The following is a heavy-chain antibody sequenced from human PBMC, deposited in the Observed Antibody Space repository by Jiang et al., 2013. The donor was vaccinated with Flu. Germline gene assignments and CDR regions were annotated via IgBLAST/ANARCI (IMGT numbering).Heavy chain of an antibody. CDR3: ASQVGYSYGNDAFDI. J-gene: IGHJ3*02. V-gene: IGHV1-69*01. CDR2: IIPIFGTA. Sequence: LEWMGGIIPIFGTANYAQKFQGRVTITADESTSTAYMELSSLRSEDTAVYYCASQVGYSYGNDAFDIWGQGTMVTVSS. D-gene: IGHD5-18*01.